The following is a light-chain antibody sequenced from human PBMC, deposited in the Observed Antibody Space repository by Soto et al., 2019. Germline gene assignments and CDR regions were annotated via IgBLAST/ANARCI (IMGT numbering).Light chain of an antibody. J-gene: IGLJ1*01. Sequence: QSALTQPRSVSGSPGQSVTISCTGTSSDVGGYNHVSWYLQHPGKAPKVMIYDVNKRPSGVPDRFSASKSGNTASLTISGLQADDEGDYYCCSYAGSDTWEVFGTGTKVTVL. CDR1: SSDVGGYNH. CDR3: CSYAGSDTWEV. CDR2: DVN. V-gene: IGLV2-11*01.